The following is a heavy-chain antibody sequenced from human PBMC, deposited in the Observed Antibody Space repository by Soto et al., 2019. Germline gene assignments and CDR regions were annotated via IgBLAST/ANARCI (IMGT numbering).Heavy chain of an antibody. CDR2: IYDSGST. D-gene: IGHD5-18*01. CDR1: GGSISSSNW. J-gene: IGHJ4*02. V-gene: IGHV4-4*02. CDR3: AREEGYSYDY. Sequence: QVQLQESGPGLVQPSGTLSLTCAVSGGSISSSNWWSWVRQPPGKGLEWIGEIYDSGSTNYNPSLKSRVSISLDKSTNQFSLKLTSVTAADTAVYYCAREEGYSYDYWGQGTLVTVSS.